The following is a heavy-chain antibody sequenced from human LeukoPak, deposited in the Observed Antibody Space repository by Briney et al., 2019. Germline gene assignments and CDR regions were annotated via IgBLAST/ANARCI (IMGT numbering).Heavy chain of an antibody. Sequence: GASVKVSCKASGYSFTTYDINWVRQAPGQGLEWMGWMRPKKSDTGYARKFQDRVTLTWNISKDTAYMELNSLTAEDTAVYFCAGGPPEDTSSGYWGQGTLVTVSS. CDR3: AGGPPEDTSSGY. CDR1: GYSFTTYD. V-gene: IGHV1-8*01. J-gene: IGHJ4*02. CDR2: MRPKKSDT. D-gene: IGHD3-22*01.